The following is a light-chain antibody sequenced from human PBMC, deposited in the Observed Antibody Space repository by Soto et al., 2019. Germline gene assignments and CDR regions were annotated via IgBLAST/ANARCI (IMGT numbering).Light chain of an antibody. Sequence: ESVLTQYPDTLSLSRGERATLSCRASQSVSSYLAWYQQKPGQATRLLIYDASNRATGIPARFSGSGSGTDFTLTISSLEPEDFAVYYCQQRSNWPSLTFGGGTKV. CDR2: DAS. CDR3: QQRSNWPSLT. CDR1: QSVSSY. J-gene: IGKJ4*01. V-gene: IGKV3-11*01.